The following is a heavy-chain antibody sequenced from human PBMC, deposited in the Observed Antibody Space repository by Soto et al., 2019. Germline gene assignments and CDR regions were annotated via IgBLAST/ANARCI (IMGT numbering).Heavy chain of an antibody. V-gene: IGHV3-66*01. CDR2: IYSGGTT. CDR1: GFTVSNNY. D-gene: IGHD2-15*01. Sequence: EVLLVESGGGLVQPGGSLRLSCAASGFTVSNNYMSWVRQAPGKGLEWVSVIYSGGTTYYSDSVKGRFTISRDNSKNTLYLQMNSLRAEDTAVYYCAREARVYCSGGSCYSRDYWGQGTLVTVSS. J-gene: IGHJ4*02. CDR3: AREARVYCSGGSCYSRDY.